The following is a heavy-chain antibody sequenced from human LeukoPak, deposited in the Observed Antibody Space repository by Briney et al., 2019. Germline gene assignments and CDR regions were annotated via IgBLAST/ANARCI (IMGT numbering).Heavy chain of an antibody. CDR3: ARGLSPLWGGATDAFDI. Sequence: ASAKVSCKASGYTFTSYDINWVRQATGQGLEWMGWMNPNSGNTGYAQKFQGRVTITRNTSISTAYMELSSLRSEDTAVYYCARGLSPLWGGATDAFDIWGQGTMVTVSS. CDR1: GYTFTSYD. V-gene: IGHV1-8*03. J-gene: IGHJ3*02. D-gene: IGHD3-16*01. CDR2: MNPNSGNT.